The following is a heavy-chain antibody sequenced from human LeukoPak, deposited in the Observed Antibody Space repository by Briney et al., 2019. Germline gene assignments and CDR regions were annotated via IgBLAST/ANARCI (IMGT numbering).Heavy chain of an antibody. CDR3: AREGSLANWARFDD. CDR1: GFTLSSYA. V-gene: IGHV3-30*03. Sequence: PGGSLRLSCEASGFTLSSYAMHWVRQAPGKGLEWVAVISYDGSNKYYAASVKGRFTISRDNSKNTLYLQMNSLRAEDTAVYYCAREGSLANWARFDDWGQGTLVTVSS. CDR2: ISYDGSNK. J-gene: IGHJ4*02. D-gene: IGHD1-1*01.